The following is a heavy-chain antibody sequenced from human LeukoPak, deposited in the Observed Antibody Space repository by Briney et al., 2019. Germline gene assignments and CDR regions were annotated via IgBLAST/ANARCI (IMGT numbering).Heavy chain of an antibody. J-gene: IGHJ4*02. CDR3: AKYTLHYYGSVSIDS. V-gene: IGHV3-9*01. CDR2: ISWSGGNS. Sequence: PGGSLRLSCAASGFTFDDYAMFWVRQAPGKGLEWVSGISWSGGNSGYADSVKGRFTISRDNAKNSLYLQMNSLRAEDTALYYCAKYTLHYYGSVSIDSWGQGTLVTVSS. D-gene: IGHD3-10*01. CDR1: GFTFDDYA.